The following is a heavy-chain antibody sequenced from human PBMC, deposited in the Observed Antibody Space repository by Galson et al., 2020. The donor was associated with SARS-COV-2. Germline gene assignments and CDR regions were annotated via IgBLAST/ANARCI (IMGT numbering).Heavy chain of an antibody. V-gene: IGHV3-74*01. D-gene: IGHD2-2*01. CDR2: INGDGSST. J-gene: IGHJ3*02. Sequence: GESLKISCAASGYTFSSYWMHWVRQAPGKGLVWVSRINGDGSSTRYADSVKGRFTISRDNAKNMLYLQMNSLRAEDTAVYYCARVPVDCSSTSCYAFDIWGQGTMVTVSS. CDR3: ARVPVDCSSTSCYAFDI. CDR1: GYTFSSYW.